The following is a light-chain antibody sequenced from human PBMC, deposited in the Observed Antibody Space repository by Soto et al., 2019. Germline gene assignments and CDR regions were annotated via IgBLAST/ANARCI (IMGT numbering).Light chain of an antibody. CDR1: QSVSSNY. V-gene: IGKV3-20*01. J-gene: IGKJ4*01. CDR2: GIS. Sequence: ESVLTPSPGTLSLSPGERATISCRASQSVSSNYLAWHQQKPGQAPRLLIYGISTRATGIPDRFSGSGSGTDFTLTISRLEPEDFAVYYCQQYGSYPLTFGGGTKVDIK. CDR3: QQYGSYPLT.